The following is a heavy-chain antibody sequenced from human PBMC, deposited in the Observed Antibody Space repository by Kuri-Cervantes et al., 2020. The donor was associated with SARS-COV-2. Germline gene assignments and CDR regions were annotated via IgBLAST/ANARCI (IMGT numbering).Heavy chain of an antibody. J-gene: IGHJ4*02. CDR1: GLTFSSYG. CDR2: IDASGKSR. CDR3: STTWDH. D-gene: IGHD1-14*01. Sequence: GGSLGLSCAASGLTFSSYGMHWVRQAPGMGLEWVSHIDASGKSRYYIDSVQGRFTISRDNARNSLYLQMNSLTEEDPAVYYCSTTWDHWGQGTRVTVSS. V-gene: IGHV3-48*02.